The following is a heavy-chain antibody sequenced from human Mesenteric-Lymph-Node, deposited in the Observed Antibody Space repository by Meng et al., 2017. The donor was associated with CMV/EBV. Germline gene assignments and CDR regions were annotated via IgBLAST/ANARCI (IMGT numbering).Heavy chain of an antibody. CDR3: ARHTHYCSRISCITSYGMDV. J-gene: IGHJ6*02. CDR2: IYPGDSNT. D-gene: IGHD2-2*01. V-gene: IGHV5-51*01. Sequence: GESLKISCKGSGYSFTSYWIGWVRQMPGKGLEWMGIIYPGDSNTRYRPSFQGQVTISADKSISTAYLQWSSLKASDTGIYYCARHTHYCSRISCITSYGMDVWGQGTTVTVSS. CDR1: GYSFTSYW.